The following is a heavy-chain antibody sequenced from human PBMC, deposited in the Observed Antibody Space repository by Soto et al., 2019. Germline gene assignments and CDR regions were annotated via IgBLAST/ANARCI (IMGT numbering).Heavy chain of an antibody. V-gene: IGHV3-48*02. CDR3: ARDARNADYDY. CDR1: GFTFISKA. Sequence: ELQRGESGGGWVQPGGSLKLSWEGSGFTFISKAMNWVRQAPGKGLEWVAYIHSIRSIIYYADSVKGRFTISRDNAKNSLYLQMASLRDEDTAVYYCARDARNADYDYWGQGTLVTVSS. J-gene: IGHJ4*02. D-gene: IGHD3-16*01. CDR2: IHSIRSII.